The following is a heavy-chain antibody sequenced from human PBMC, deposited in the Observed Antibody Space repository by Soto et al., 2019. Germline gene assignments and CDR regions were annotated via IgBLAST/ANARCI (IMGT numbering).Heavy chain of an antibody. V-gene: IGHV4-34*01. CDR2: INHTGGT. CDR3: ATRITVFGLLIPPFDP. CDR1: GGSVNGYY. J-gene: IGHJ5*02. D-gene: IGHD3-3*01. Sequence: SETLSLTCAVYGGSVNGYYWNWIRQPPGKGLEWIGEINHTGGTHYNPSLKSRGTMSVATSKNQFSLRLSSVTAADTAIYYCATRITVFGLLIPPFDPWGQGTQVTVSS.